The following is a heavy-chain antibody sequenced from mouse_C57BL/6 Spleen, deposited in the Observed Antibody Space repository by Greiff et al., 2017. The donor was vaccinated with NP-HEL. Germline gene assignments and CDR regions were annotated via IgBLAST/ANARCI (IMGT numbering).Heavy chain of an antibody. V-gene: IGHV1-59*01. J-gene: IGHJ3*01. CDR1: GYTFTSYW. Sequence: QLQQPGAELVRPGTSVKLSCKASGYTFTSYWMHWVKQRPGQGLEWIGVIDPSDSYTNYNQKFKGKATLTVDTSSSTAYMQLSSLTSEDSAVYYCARVNGGYDGGAWFAYWGQGTLVTVSA. CDR2: IDPSDSYT. CDR3: ARVNGGYDGGAWFAY. D-gene: IGHD2-2*01.